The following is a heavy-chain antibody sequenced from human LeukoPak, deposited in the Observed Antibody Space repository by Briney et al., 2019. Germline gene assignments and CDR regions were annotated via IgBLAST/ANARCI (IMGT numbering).Heavy chain of an antibody. CDR1: GGSFSGYY. Sequence: KPSETLSLTCAVYGGSFSGYYWSWIRQPAGKGLEWIGRIYTSGSTNYNPSLKSRVTMSVDTSKNQFSLKLSSVTAADTAVYYCARDRGPSGIAVAGEVAAFDIWGQGTTVTVSS. CDR2: IYTSGST. J-gene: IGHJ3*02. D-gene: IGHD6-19*01. V-gene: IGHV4-4*07. CDR3: ARDRGPSGIAVAGEVAAFDI.